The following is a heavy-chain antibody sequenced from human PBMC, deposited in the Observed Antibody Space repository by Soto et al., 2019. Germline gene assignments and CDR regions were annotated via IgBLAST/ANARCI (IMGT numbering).Heavy chain of an antibody. J-gene: IGHJ6*02. CDR3: ARGGISVSYYGMDG. CDR1: GFPLSSYP. D-gene: IGHD3-10*01. V-gene: IGHV3-48*02. CDR2: ISTTSHII. Sequence: EVKLVESGGGLVQPGGSLRLSCAASGFPLSSYPMNGFRQAPGKGREWVSYISTTSHIIYYADSVKGRFTTSRDNAQNSLFLQMNSLRDEDTAVYYCARGGISVSYYGMDGWGHGTTVTVS.